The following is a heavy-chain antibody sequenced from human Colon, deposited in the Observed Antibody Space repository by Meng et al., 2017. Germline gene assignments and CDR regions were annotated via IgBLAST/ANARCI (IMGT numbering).Heavy chain of an antibody. CDR2: INIGNGNT. CDR3: ARDKGDWVLGDY. J-gene: IGHJ4*02. D-gene: IGHD2-21*01. CDR1: GYTFTSNA. Sequence: QVQFVQSGAEVKKPGASVKVSCKASGYTFTSNALYWLRQAPGQRPEWMGWINIGNGNTKYSQNFQGRVTFTRDTSASTAYMELNSLRSEDTAVYYCARDKGDWVLGDYWGQGTLVTVSS. V-gene: IGHV1-3*04.